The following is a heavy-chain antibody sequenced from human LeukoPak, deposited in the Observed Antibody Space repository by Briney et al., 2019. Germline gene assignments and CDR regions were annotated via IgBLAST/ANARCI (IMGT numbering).Heavy chain of an antibody. CDR2: IIPIFGTA. CDR3: ARGSSGWYRGYSY. Sequence: ASVKVSCKASGGTFSSYAISWVRQAAGQGLEWMGGIIPIFGTANYAQKFQGRVTITTDESTSTAYMELSSLRSEDTAVYYCARGSSGWYRGYSYWGQGTLVTVSS. V-gene: IGHV1-69*05. CDR1: GGTFSSYA. J-gene: IGHJ4*02. D-gene: IGHD6-19*01.